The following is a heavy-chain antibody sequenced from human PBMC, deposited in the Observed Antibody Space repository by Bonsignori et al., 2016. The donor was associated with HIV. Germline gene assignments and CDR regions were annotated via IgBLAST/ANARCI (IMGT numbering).Heavy chain of an antibody. J-gene: IGHJ3*02. V-gene: IGHV4-39*07. Sequence: PGKGLEWIGSIYYSGGTYYNPSLKSRVTISVDTSKNQFSLKLSSVTAADTAVYYCARDRSYYDFWSGYPVRVPDAFDIWGQGTMVTVSS. CDR3: ARDRSYYDFWSGYPVRVPDAFDI. D-gene: IGHD3-3*01. CDR2: IYYSGGT.